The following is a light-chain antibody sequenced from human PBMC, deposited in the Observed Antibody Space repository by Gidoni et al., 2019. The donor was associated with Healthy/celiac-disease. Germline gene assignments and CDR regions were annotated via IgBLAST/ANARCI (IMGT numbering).Light chain of an antibody. CDR2: AAS. J-gene: IGKJ3*01. CDR1: QSISSY. V-gene: IGKV1-39*01. Sequence: DLQMTQSPSSLSASVGDRVTITCRASQSISSYLNWYQQKPGKDPKLLIYAASSLQSGVPSRLSGSGSGTEFTLTISSLQPEDFATYYCQQSYSTPTFGPGTKVDIK. CDR3: QQSYSTPT.